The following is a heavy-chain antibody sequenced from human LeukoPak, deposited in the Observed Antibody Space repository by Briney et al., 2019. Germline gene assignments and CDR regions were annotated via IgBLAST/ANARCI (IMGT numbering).Heavy chain of an antibody. J-gene: IGHJ5*02. CDR3: ARQWGSGGQNWFDP. CDR1: GGSISSYY. D-gene: IGHD6-19*01. Sequence: SSETLSLTCTVSGGSISSYYWNWIRQPPGKGLEWIGYIYYSGSTNYNPSLKSRVTISVDTSKNQFSLKLSSVTAADTAVYYCARQWGSGGQNWFDPWGQGTLVTVSS. CDR2: IYYSGST. V-gene: IGHV4-59*08.